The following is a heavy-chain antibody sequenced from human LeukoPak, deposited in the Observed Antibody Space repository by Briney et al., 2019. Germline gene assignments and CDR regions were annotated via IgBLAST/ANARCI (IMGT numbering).Heavy chain of an antibody. J-gene: IGHJ6*02. CDR2: INHSGST. D-gene: IGHD7-27*01. CDR1: GGSFSGYY. Sequence: PSETLSLTCAVYGGSFSGYYWSWIRQPPGRGLEWIGEINHSGSTNYNPSLKSRVTISVDTSKNQFSLRLNSVTAADTAVYYCARRPLGGMDVWGQGTTVTVSS. CDR3: ARRPLGGMDV. V-gene: IGHV4-34*01.